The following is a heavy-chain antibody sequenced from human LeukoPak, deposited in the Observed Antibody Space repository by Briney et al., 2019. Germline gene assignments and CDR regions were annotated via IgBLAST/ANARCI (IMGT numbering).Heavy chain of an antibody. J-gene: IGHJ5*02. CDR3: PRHGRGGSTWSDP. V-gene: IGHV4-39*01. CDR1: GGSISSSGYY. Sequence: SETLSLTCTVSGGSISSSGYYWGWIRQPPGKGLEWIATIYYSGSTYYNPSLKSRVTISVDTSKSQFSLKLSSVTAADTAVYSCPRHGRGGSTWSDPGAREPWSPSPQ. D-gene: IGHD1-26*01. CDR2: IYYSGST.